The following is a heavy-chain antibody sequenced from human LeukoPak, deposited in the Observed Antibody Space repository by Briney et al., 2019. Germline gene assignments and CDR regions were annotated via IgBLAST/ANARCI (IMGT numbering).Heavy chain of an antibody. D-gene: IGHD3-10*01. V-gene: IGHV3-15*01. CDR1: GFTFSNAW. CDR3: TTEAEWFGELGNGFY. J-gene: IGHJ4*02. CDR2: IKSKTDGGTT. Sequence: PGGSLRLSCAASGFTFSNAWMSWVRQAPGKGLEWVGRIKSKTDGGTTDYAAPVKGRFTISRDDSKNTLYLQMNSLKTEDTAVYYCTTEAEWFGELGNGFYWGQGTLVTVSS.